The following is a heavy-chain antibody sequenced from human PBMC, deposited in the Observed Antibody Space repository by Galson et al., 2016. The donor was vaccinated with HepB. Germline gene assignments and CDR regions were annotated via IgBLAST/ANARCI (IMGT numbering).Heavy chain of an antibody. Sequence: SLRLSCAASGFTFSSFAMTWVRQAPGQGLEWVSTILRSGSSTYNADSVKGRFTISRDNSRSTLSLQMNSLRAEDTAVYYCAKMSGWELGDYFFDYWGQGTLGTFSS. J-gene: IGHJ4*02. V-gene: IGHV3-23*01. CDR1: GFTFSSFA. CDR2: ILRSGSST. CDR3: AKMSGWELGDYFFDY. D-gene: IGHD1-26*01.